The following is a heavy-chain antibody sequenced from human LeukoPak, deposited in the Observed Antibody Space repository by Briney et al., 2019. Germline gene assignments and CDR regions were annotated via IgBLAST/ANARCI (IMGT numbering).Heavy chain of an antibody. V-gene: IGHV3-66*01. D-gene: IGHD3-22*01. CDR3: ARDRLLYYYDSGPTGHFQH. CDR2: IYSDGTT. CDR1: GFTVSSNY. J-gene: IGHJ1*01. Sequence: GSLRLSCAASGFTVSSNYMSWVRQAPGKGLEWVSVIYSDGTTYYADSVKGRFTISRDNSKNTLYLQMNSLRAEDTAVYYCARDRLLYYYDSGPTGHFQHWGQGTLVTV.